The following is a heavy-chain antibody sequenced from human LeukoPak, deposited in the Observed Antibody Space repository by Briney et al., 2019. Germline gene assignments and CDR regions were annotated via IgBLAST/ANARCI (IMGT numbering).Heavy chain of an antibody. Sequence: SETLSLTCTVSGGSISSYYWSWIRQPAGKGPEWIGRIYTSGSTNYNPSLKSRVTMSVDTSKNQFSLKLSSVTAADTAVYYCARNDTLFGVVTKDYYYYYMDVWGKGTTVTVSS. CDR2: IYTSGST. CDR3: ARNDTLFGVVTKDYYYYYMDV. J-gene: IGHJ6*03. V-gene: IGHV4-4*07. CDR1: GGSISSYY. D-gene: IGHD3-3*01.